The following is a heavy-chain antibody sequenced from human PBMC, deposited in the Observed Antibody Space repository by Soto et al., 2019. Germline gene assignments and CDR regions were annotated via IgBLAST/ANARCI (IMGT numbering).Heavy chain of an antibody. CDR3: ARSEWLIHDPIYHYYEMDV. CDR2: IIPIFSTA. J-gene: IGHJ6*02. D-gene: IGHD6-19*01. CDR1: GGTFSSYG. V-gene: IGHV1-69*12. Sequence: QVQLVQSGAEVKKPGSSVKVSCKASGGTFSSYGISWVRQAPGQGLEWMGGIIPIFSTANYAQKFQGRVTITADESTSIAYMELSRLRSEDTAVYYCARSEWLIHDPIYHYYEMDVWGQGTTVTVSS.